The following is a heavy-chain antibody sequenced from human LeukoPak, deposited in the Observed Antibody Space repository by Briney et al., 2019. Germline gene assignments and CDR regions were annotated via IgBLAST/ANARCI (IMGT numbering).Heavy chain of an antibody. Sequence: GGSLRLSCAASGFTFSSYGMSWVRQAPGKGLEWVSAISGSGGSTYYADSVKGRFTISRDNSKNTLYLQMNSLRAEDTAVYYCVNIVYYGSGSYYQYWFDPWGQGTLVTVSS. CDR2: ISGSGGST. D-gene: IGHD3-10*01. CDR1: GFTFSSYG. CDR3: VNIVYYGSGSYYQYWFDP. J-gene: IGHJ5*02. V-gene: IGHV3-23*01.